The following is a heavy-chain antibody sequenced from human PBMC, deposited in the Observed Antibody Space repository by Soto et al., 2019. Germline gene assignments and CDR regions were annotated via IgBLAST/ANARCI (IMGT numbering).Heavy chain of an antibody. Sequence: GGSLRLSCAASGFTFSIYAIHWVRQAPGKGLEWVAVIWYDGSNKYYADSVKGRFTISRDNSKKTVYLQMNSLRAEDTAVYYCARDHIALDYWGQGTQVTVSS. CDR3: ARDHIALDY. CDR1: GFTFSIYA. CDR2: IWYDGSNK. D-gene: IGHD6-13*01. J-gene: IGHJ4*02. V-gene: IGHV3-33*08.